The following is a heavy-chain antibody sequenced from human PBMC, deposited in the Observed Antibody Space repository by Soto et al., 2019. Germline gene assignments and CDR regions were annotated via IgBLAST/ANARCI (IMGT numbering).Heavy chain of an antibody. V-gene: IGHV1-69*13. D-gene: IGHD3-3*01. J-gene: IGHJ6*02. CDR3: ARDNVLRFLESQGAGCYYGIDV. Sequence: SVKVSCKASGGTFSSYAISWVRQAPGQGLEWMGGIIPIFGTANYAQKFQGRVTITADESTSTAYMELSSLRSEDTAVYYCARDNVLRFLESQGAGCYYGIDVWGPGTTVTVYS. CDR2: IIPIFGTA. CDR1: GGTFSSYA.